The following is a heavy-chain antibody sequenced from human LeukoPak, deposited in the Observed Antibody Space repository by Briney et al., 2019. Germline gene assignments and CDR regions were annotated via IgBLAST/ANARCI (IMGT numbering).Heavy chain of an antibody. V-gene: IGHV3-23*01. Sequence: GGSLRLSCAASGFTFSSYAMSWVRQAPGKGLEWVSAIGDSDGNTYYADSVKGRFTISRDNSKNTLYLQMNSLRAGDTAVYYCASALRIYYYFDYWGQGTLVTVSS. D-gene: IGHD1-26*01. CDR1: GFTFSSYA. CDR2: IGDSDGNT. J-gene: IGHJ4*02. CDR3: ASALRIYYYFDY.